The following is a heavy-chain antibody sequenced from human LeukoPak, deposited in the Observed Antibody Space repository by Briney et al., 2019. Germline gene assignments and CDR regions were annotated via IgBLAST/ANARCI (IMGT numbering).Heavy chain of an antibody. V-gene: IGHV3-53*01. Sequence: GGSLRLSCAVSGFTVSDNYMSWVRQAPGKGLQWVSVIYPDGRTYYADSVKGRFTISRDISRNTLLLQMNNLRADDTAVHYCARTNPVYGDYDYWGQGTLVTVSS. D-gene: IGHD4-17*01. CDR1: GFTVSDNY. CDR2: IYPDGRT. J-gene: IGHJ4*02. CDR3: ARTNPVYGDYDY.